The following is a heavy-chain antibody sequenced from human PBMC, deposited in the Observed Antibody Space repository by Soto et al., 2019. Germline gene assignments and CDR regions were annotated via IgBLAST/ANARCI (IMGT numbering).Heavy chain of an antibody. CDR3: ARYYCTSTTCFYFDY. CDR2: IYYSGST. J-gene: IGHJ4*02. CDR1: GGSISSSSYY. V-gene: IGHV4-39*07. D-gene: IGHD2-2*01. Sequence: SETLSLTCTVSGGSISSSSYYWGWIRQPPGKGLEWIGSIYYSGSTYYNPSLKSRVTISVDTSKNQFSLRLSSVTAADTAAYYCARYYCTSTTCFYFDYWGQGTLVTVSS.